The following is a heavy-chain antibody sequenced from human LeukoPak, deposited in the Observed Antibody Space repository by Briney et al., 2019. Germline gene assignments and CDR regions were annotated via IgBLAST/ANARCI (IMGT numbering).Heavy chain of an antibody. J-gene: IGHJ6*03. V-gene: IGHV3-30*02. D-gene: IGHD2-2*02. Sequence: GGSLRLSCAASGFTFSSYGMHWVRQAPGKGLEWVAFIRYDGSNKYYADSVKGRFTISRDNSKNTLYLQMNSLRAEDTAVYYCAKGCSSTSCYTSDYYYYYMDVWGKGTTVTVSS. CDR3: AKGCSSTSCYTSDYYYYYMDV. CDR1: GFTFSSYG. CDR2: IRYDGSNK.